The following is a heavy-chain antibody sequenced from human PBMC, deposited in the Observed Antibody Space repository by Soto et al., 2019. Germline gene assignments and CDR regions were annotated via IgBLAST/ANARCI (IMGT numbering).Heavy chain of an antibody. CDR1: GFAFSSYV. Sequence: GGSLRLSCAASGFAFSSYVLHWVRRAPGKVPEWVSAIGTGGDTYYADSVMGRFTISRDNAKKSLYLQMNSLIAEDMAVYYCARTMGLSSSSWTTYGMDVWGQGTTVTVSS. CDR2: IGTGGDT. V-gene: IGHV3-13*01. CDR3: ARTMGLSSSSWTTYGMDV. D-gene: IGHD6-13*01. J-gene: IGHJ6*02.